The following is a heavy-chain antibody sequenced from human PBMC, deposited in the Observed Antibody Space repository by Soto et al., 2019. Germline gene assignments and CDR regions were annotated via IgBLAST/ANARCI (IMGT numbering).Heavy chain of an antibody. CDR1: GYSFSDSW. D-gene: IGHD5-12*01. J-gene: IGHJ4*02. CDR3: ARHSGHDQPLLLFDF. V-gene: IGHV5-10-1*01. CDR2: IDPTDSYT. Sequence: PGESLNISCQASGYSFSDSWISWVRQMPGKGLEWMGRIDPTDSYTTYSPSFQGHVSISVDKSITTAYLQWSSLKASDTATYYCARHSGHDQPLLLFDFWGQGTPVTVSS.